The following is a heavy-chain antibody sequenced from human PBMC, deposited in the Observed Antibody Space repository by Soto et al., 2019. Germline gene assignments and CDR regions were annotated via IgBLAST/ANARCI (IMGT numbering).Heavy chain of an antibody. CDR1: GFTFSSYA. J-gene: IGHJ4*02. CDR2: ISSNGGST. V-gene: IGHV3-64*01. Sequence: EVQLVESGGGLVQPGGSLRLSCAASGFTFSSYAMHWVRPAPGKGLEYVSAISSNGGSTYYANSVKGRFTISRDNSKNTLYLQMGSLRAEDMAVYYCARGAKFGYDIKDTYYFDYWGQGTLVTVSS. CDR3: ARGAKFGYDIKDTYYFDY. D-gene: IGHD5-12*01.